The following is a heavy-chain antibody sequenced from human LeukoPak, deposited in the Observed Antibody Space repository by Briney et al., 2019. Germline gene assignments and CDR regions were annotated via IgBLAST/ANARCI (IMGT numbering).Heavy chain of an antibody. CDR2: ISTYNGDT. CDR1: GYTFTSYG. Sequence: WASVKVSCKASGYTFTSYGISWVRQAPGQGLEWMGWISTYNGDTNYAQKFQGRVTMTTDTSTSTAYMELRSLRSDDTAVYYCARDRNIAAAGTYFDYWGQGTLVTVSS. J-gene: IGHJ4*02. D-gene: IGHD6-13*01. CDR3: ARDRNIAAAGTYFDY. V-gene: IGHV1-18*01.